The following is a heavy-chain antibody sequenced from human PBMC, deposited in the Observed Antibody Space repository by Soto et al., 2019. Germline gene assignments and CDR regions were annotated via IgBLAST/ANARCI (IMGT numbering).Heavy chain of an antibody. D-gene: IGHD6-19*01. CDR1: GFTVSSNY. CDR3: ARDFAPRPKQWLPQGGY. V-gene: IGHV3-66*01. CDR2: IYSGGST. J-gene: IGHJ4*02. Sequence: GGSLRLSCAASGFTVSSNYMSWVRQAPGKGLEWVSVIYSGGSTYYADSVKGRFTISRDNSKNTLYLQMNSLRAEDTAVYYCARDFAPRPKQWLPQGGYWGQGTLVTVSS.